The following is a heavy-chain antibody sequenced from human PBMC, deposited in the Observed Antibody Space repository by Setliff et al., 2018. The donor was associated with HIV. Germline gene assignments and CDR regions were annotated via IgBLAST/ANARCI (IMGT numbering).Heavy chain of an antibody. V-gene: IGHV1-69*05. CDR3: ARIVAPGSHGPDYYMDV. D-gene: IGHD2-21*01. CDR2: IIPIFGTA. J-gene: IGHJ6*04. Sequence: SVKVSCKASGGTFSSYAISWVRQAPGQGLEWMGGIIPIFGTANYAQKFQGRLTMTRDTSKSTVYMELNSLKSEDTGVYYCARIVAPGSHGPDYYMDVWGKGTTVTVSS. CDR1: GGTFSSYA.